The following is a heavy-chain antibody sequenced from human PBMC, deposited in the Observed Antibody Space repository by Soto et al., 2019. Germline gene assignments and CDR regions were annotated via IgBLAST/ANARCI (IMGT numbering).Heavy chain of an antibody. CDR3: ARDSGWPILNFDT. J-gene: IGHJ4*02. D-gene: IGHD3-10*01. CDR1: DFDFSSYG. CDR2: SSYDGRET. V-gene: IGHV3-30*03. Sequence: GGSLRLSCAASDFDFSSYGIHWVRQAPGKGLEWVAASSYDGRETFYADSAKGRFTVSKEMSKNTAFLQMNALRHEDTAVYFCARDSGWPILNFDTWGQGTPVTVS.